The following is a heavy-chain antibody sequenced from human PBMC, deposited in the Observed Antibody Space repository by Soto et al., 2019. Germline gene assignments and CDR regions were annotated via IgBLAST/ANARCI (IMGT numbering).Heavy chain of an antibody. V-gene: IGHV4-61*01. Sequence: PSETLSLTCTVSGGSVSSGSYYWSWIRQPPGKGLEWIGYIYYSGSTNYSPSLKSRVTISVDTSKNQLSLKLSSVTAADTAVYYCARAQYYCGSSGYYYSDYWGQGTLVTVSS. CDR3: ARAQYYCGSSGYYYSDY. D-gene: IGHD3-22*01. CDR2: IYYSGST. J-gene: IGHJ4*02. CDR1: GGSVSSGSYY.